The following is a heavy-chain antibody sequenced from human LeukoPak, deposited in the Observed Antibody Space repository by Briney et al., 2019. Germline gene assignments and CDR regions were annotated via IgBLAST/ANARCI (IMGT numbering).Heavy chain of an antibody. CDR1: GGSISSYY. CDR3: AKDPYDSSGYYPYFDY. D-gene: IGHD3-22*01. J-gene: IGHJ4*02. Sequence: ETLSLTCTVSGGSISSYYWSWVRQAPGKGLEWVSAISGSGGSTYYADSVKGRFTISRDNSKNTLYLQMNSLRAEDTAVYYCAKDPYDSSGYYPYFDYWGQGTLVTVSS. CDR2: ISGSGGST. V-gene: IGHV3-23*01.